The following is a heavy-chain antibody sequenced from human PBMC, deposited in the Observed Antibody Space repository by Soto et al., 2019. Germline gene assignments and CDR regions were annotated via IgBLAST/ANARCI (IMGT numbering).Heavy chain of an antibody. Sequence: QLQLQESGPGLVKPSETLSLTCTVSGGSISSSSYYWGWIRQPPGKGLEWIGSIYYSGSTYYNPSLKRRGATSVVNTYNHFSPMLRSSATADTAVYYCGGTSSTSTSYYYYGMDVWGQGTTVTVSS. CDR1: GGSISSSSYY. D-gene: IGHD2-2*01. CDR3: GGTSSTSTSYYYYGMDV. J-gene: IGHJ6*02. CDR2: IYYSGST. V-gene: IGHV4-39*02.